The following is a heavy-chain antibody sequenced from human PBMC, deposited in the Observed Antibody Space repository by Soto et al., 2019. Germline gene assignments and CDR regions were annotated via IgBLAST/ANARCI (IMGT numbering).Heavy chain of an antibody. D-gene: IGHD3-10*01. CDR3: ARASYYASGPWY. CDR1: GYTFTNYG. V-gene: IGHV1-18*01. Sequence: QVQLVQSGAEVKKPGASVKVSCKASGYTFTNYGISWVRQAPGQGLEWMGWISAYNGNTNYAQTLQGRGTMTTDTPTSTASMALRSLRSPATAVYYCARASYYASGPWYWRQGTPVTLSS. J-gene: IGHJ4*02. CDR2: ISAYNGNT.